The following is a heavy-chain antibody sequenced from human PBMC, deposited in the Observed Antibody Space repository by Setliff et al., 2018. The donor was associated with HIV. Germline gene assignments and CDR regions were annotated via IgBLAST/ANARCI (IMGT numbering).Heavy chain of an antibody. D-gene: IGHD4-17*01. CDR2: IRSKANSYAT. CDR1: GFIFSDSW. CDR3: AVSPDGDCATTKCANWFDP. J-gene: IGHJ5*02. V-gene: IGHV3-73*01. Sequence: TGGSLRLSCGASGFIFSDSWMDWVRQAPGKGLEWVGRIRSKANSYATEYAASVKGRFTISRDDSQNTAYLQMNSLRTEDTAVYFCAVSPDGDCATTKCANWFDPWGQGTQVTVSS.